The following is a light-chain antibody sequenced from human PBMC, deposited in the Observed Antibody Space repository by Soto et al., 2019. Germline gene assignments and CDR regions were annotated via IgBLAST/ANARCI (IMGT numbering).Light chain of an antibody. V-gene: IGKV1-13*02. CDR3: QQCRSSLT. CDR2: DVS. J-gene: IGKJ4*01. Sequence: AIQLTKSPSSLSASVGDRVTITCRASQDINSALAWYQQKPGKGPKLLIFDVSTLETGVPSRFSGSGSGADFTLTISSLQPEDFATYYWQQCRSSLTFGGGTKVEIK. CDR1: QDINSA.